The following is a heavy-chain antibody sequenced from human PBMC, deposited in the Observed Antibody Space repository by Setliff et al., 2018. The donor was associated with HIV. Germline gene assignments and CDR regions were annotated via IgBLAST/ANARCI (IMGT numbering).Heavy chain of an antibody. CDR3: ARDLSYYDSSGYFRSKGAPNHFDY. D-gene: IGHD3-22*01. Sequence: PSETLSLTCTVSGGSISSHYWSWIRQPPGKGLEWIGSIYYSGSTNYNPSLKSRVTISVDTPKNQFSLKLSSVTAADTAVYYCARDLSYYDSSGYFRSKGAPNHFDYWGQGTLVTVSS. V-gene: IGHV4-59*11. CDR1: GGSISSHY. J-gene: IGHJ4*02. CDR2: IYYSGST.